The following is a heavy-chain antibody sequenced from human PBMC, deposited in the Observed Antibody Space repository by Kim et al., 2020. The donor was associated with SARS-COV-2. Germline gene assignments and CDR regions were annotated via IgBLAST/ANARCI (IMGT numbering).Heavy chain of an antibody. CDR2: IIPIFGTA. Sequence: SVKVSCKASGGTFSSYAISWVRQAPGQGLEWMGGIIPIFGTANYAQKFQGRVTITADESTSTAYMELSSLRSEDTAVYYCARDAVGATSLADAFDIWGQGTMVTVSS. J-gene: IGHJ3*02. CDR3: ARDAVGATSLADAFDI. V-gene: IGHV1-69*13. CDR1: GGTFSSYA. D-gene: IGHD1-26*01.